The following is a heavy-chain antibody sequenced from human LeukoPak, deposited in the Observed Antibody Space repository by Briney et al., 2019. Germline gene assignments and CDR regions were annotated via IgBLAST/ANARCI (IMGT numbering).Heavy chain of an antibody. J-gene: IGHJ5*02. Sequence: ASVKVSCKASGYTFTSYGISWVRQAPGQGLEWMGWISAYNGNTNYAQKLQGRVTMTTDTSTSTAYMELRSLRSEDTAVYYCARDPDRTSCYTSNDRGCRSYNWFDPWGQGTLVTVSS. CDR2: ISAYNGNT. D-gene: IGHD2-2*02. CDR3: ARDPDRTSCYTSNDRGCRSYNWFDP. CDR1: GYTFTSYG. V-gene: IGHV1-18*01.